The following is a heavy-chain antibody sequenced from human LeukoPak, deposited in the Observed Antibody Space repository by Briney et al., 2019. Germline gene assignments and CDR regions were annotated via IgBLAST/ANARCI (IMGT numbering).Heavy chain of an antibody. J-gene: IGHJ4*02. CDR1: GFTVSSNY. V-gene: IGHV3-53*01. Sequence: GGSLRLSCAASGFTVSSNYMSWVRQAPGKGLEWVSVLTGDGNTYYADSVKGRFTNSRDDPKNTLFLQMNSLRAEDTAVYFCAKVKWKLIGYFDYWGQGTLVTVSS. D-gene: IGHD1-20*01. CDR2: LTGDGNT. CDR3: AKVKWKLIGYFDY.